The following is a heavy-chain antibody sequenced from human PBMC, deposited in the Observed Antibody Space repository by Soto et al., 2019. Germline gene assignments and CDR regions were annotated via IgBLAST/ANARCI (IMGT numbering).Heavy chain of an antibody. Sequence: QVQLQESGPGLVKPSKTLSLTCTVSGGSMSSYYWSWIRQSPGKGLQYIGYIYYSESTNYNPSLTRLITTPVDTSRNQFSLTVRTVTAGDTGVYYCARVWWGREGYVMDVWGPGTTVTVSS. CDR3: ARVWWGREGYVMDV. CDR2: IYYSEST. V-gene: IGHV4-59*08. J-gene: IGHJ6*01. D-gene: IGHD2-15*01. CDR1: GGSMSSYY.